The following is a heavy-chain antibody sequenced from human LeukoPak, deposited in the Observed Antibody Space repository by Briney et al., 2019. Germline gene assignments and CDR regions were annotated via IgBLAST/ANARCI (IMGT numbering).Heavy chain of an antibody. V-gene: IGHV3-53*05. J-gene: IGHJ4*02. CDR3: ARDRGYYDSSGYYTRGYFDY. CDR2: IYSGANT. Sequence: GGSLRLSCAASGFTVSSNYMSWVRQAPGKGLEWVSVIYSGANTYYADSVKGRFTISRDNSKNTLYLQMNSLRAEDTAVYYCARDRGYYDSSGYYTRGYFDYWGQGTLVTVSS. D-gene: IGHD3-22*01. CDR1: GFTVSSNY.